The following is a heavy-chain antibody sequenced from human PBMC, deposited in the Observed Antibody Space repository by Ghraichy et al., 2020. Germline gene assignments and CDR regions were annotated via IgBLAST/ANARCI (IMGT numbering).Heavy chain of an antibody. J-gene: IGHJ4*02. CDR2: IYPGDSDT. Sequence: GESLNISCKGSGYSFTSYWIGWVRQMPGKGLEWMGIIYPGDSDTRYSPSFQGQVTISADKSISTAYLQWSSLKASDTAMYYCARDQYSGSYSIPFFDYWGQGTLVTVSS. D-gene: IGHD1-26*01. CDR1: GYSFTSYW. CDR3: ARDQYSGSYSIPFFDY. V-gene: IGHV5-51*01.